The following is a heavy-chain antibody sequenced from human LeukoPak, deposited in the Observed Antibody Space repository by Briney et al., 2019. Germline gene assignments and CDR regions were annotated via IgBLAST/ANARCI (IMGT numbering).Heavy chain of an antibody. CDR2: INYSGST. J-gene: IGHJ4*02. CDR1: GGSFSGYY. CDR3: ARGVYDSSGYLYYFDY. D-gene: IGHD3-22*01. V-gene: IGHV4-34*01. Sequence: SETLSLTCAVYGGSFSGYYWSWIRQPPGKGLEWIGEINYSGSTNYNPSLKSRVTISVDTSKNQFSLKLSSVTAADTAVYYCARGVYDSSGYLYYFDYWGQGTLVTVSS.